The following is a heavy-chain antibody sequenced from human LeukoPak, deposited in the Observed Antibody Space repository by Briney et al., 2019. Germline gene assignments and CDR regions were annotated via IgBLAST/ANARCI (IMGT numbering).Heavy chain of an antibody. J-gene: IGHJ4*02. CDR1: GFTFNSHW. CDR2: INSDGSST. Sequence: GGSLRLSCAASGFTFNSHWMHWVRQAPGKGLVWVSRINSDGSSTSYADSVKGRFTFSRDNAKDTLYLQMNSLRAEDTAVYYCARAPYYCSTTSCYTSLNFDYWGQGTLVTVSS. V-gene: IGHV3-74*01. D-gene: IGHD2-2*01. CDR3: ARAPYYCSTTSCYTSLNFDY.